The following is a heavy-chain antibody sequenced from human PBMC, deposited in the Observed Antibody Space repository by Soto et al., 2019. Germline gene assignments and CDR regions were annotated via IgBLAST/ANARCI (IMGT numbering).Heavy chain of an antibody. CDR1: GYTFTYRY. D-gene: IGHD2-15*01. J-gene: IGHJ6*02. CDR3: ASSRRYCSGGSCYSYYYYGMDV. Sequence: SVKVSCKASGYTFTYRYLHWVRQAPGQALEWMGWITTFNGNTNYAQKFQDRVTITRDRSMSTAYMELSSLRSEDTAMYYCASSRRYCSGGSCYSYYYYGMDVWGQGTTVTVSS. V-gene: IGHV1-45*02. CDR2: ITTFNGNT.